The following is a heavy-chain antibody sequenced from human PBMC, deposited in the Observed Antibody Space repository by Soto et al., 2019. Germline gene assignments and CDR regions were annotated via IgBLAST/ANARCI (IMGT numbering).Heavy chain of an antibody. Sequence: SETLSLTCAASRNSISSMNWWSWIRQPPGKGLEWIGEIHHSGSTNYNPSLKSRVTISVEKSKNQFSLKLSSVTAADTAVYYCARYDYGSGNDYNIDYWGQGILVTVS. CDR1: RNSISSMNW. CDR3: ARYDYGSGNDYNIDY. J-gene: IGHJ4*02. CDR2: IHHSGST. V-gene: IGHV4-4*02. D-gene: IGHD3-10*01.